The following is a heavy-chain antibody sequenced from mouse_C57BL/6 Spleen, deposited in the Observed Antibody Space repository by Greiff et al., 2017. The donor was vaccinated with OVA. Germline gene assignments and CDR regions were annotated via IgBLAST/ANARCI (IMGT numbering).Heavy chain of an antibody. V-gene: IGHV1-5*01. CDR3: TRSSYYGSSYYAMDY. CDR2: IYPGNSDT. D-gene: IGHD1-1*01. Sequence: EVQLQQSGTVLARPGASVKMSCKTSGYTFTSYWMHWVKQRPGQGLEWIGAIYPGNSDTSYNQKFKGKAKLTAVTSASTAYMELSSLTNEDSAVYYCTRSSYYGSSYYAMDYWGQGTSVTVSS. CDR1: GYTFTSYW. J-gene: IGHJ4*01.